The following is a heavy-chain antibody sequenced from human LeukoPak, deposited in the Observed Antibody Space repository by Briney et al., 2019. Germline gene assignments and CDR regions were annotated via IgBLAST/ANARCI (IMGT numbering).Heavy chain of an antibody. CDR1: GGSIN. V-gene: IGHV4-59*12. D-gene: IGHD3-10*01. CDR2: IYYSGST. J-gene: IGHJ6*03. Sequence: PSETLSLTCTVSGGSINWSWIRQPPGKGLEWIGYIYYSGSTNYNPSLKSRVTISVDTSKNQFSLKLSSVTAADTAVYYCARDRDYYYYYYMDVWGKGTTVTISS. CDR3: ARDRDYYYYYYMDV.